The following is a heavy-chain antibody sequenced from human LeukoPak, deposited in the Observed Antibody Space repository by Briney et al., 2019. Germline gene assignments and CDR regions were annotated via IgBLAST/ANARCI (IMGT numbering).Heavy chain of an antibody. D-gene: IGHD2-2*01. CDR1: GYSFTSYW. V-gene: IGHV5-10-1*01. CDR2: IDPSDSYT. J-gene: IGHJ4*02. Sequence: GESLRISCKGSGYSFTSYWISWVRQMPGKGLEWMGGIDPSDSYTNYSPSFQGHVTISADKSISTAYLQWSSLKASDTAMYYCARSRDRSSTSCRNIVDYWGQGTLVTVSS. CDR3: ARSRDRSSTSCRNIVDY.